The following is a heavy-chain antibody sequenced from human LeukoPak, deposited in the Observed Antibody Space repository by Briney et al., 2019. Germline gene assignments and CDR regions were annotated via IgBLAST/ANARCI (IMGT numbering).Heavy chain of an antibody. Sequence: GESLKISCKGSGYAFSNFWIAWVRQMPGKGLEWMRIIYPGDSGTRYSPSFQGRVTISADKSINTAYLQWSSLKASDTAIYYCARLGATVYSSGYYPAYWGQGTLVTVSS. V-gene: IGHV5-51*01. D-gene: IGHD6-19*01. J-gene: IGHJ4*02. CDR3: ARLGATVYSSGYYPAY. CDR2: IYPGDSGT. CDR1: GYAFSNFW.